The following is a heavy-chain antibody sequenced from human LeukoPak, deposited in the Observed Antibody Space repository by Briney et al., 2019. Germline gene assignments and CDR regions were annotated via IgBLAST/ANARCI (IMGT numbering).Heavy chain of an antibody. CDR1: GYSFTTYW. J-gene: IGHJ4*02. CDR2: IALSDSSA. Sequence: GESLKISCKASGYSFTTYWIGWVRQMPGKGLEWMGKIALSDSSATYSPSFQGHVTISVDKSINTAYLHWSSLQASDTAMYYCTWGTSSTKIDYWGQGTLVTVSS. D-gene: IGHD3-16*01. V-gene: IGHV5-10-1*01. CDR3: TWGTSSTKIDY.